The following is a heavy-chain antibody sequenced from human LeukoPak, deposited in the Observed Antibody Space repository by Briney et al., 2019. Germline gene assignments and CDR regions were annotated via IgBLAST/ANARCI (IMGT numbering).Heavy chain of an antibody. Sequence: SETLSLTCTVSGGSISSYYWSWIRQPPGKGLEWIGYIYYSGSTNYNPSLKSRVTISVDTSKNQFSLKLSSVTAADTAVYYCARHRQWLLRGAFDIWGQGTIVTVSS. D-gene: IGHD6-19*01. J-gene: IGHJ3*02. CDR2: IYYSGST. V-gene: IGHV4-59*08. CDR1: GGSISSYY. CDR3: ARHRQWLLRGAFDI.